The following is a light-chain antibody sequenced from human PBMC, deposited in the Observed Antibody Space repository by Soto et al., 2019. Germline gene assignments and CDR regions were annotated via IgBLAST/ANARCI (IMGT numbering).Light chain of an antibody. V-gene: IGKV3-20*01. CDR1: QSIISTS. CDR2: GAS. J-gene: IGKJ1*01. CDR3: QQYGRSPPWT. Sequence: EIVLTQSPGTLSLSPGERATLSCRASQSIISTSLAWYQQKPGQAPRLLIYGASSRATGVPDRFSGGGSGTDFTLIISRLEPEDSAVYYWQQYGRSPPWTFGQGTKVDIK.